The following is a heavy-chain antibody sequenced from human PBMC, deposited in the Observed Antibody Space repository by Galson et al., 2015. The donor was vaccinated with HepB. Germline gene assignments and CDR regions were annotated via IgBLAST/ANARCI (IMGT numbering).Heavy chain of an antibody. Sequence: SLRLSCAASGFTFSPYGMNWVRQAPGKGLEWVSSISSSSSYISFADSVKGRFTISRDNAKNSLYLQVNGLRAEDTALYYCAREAMDGYYFDFWGLGTLVTVSS. D-gene: IGHD5-18*01. CDR1: GFTFSPYG. CDR2: ISSSSSYI. CDR3: AREAMDGYYFDF. V-gene: IGHV3-21*01. J-gene: IGHJ4*02.